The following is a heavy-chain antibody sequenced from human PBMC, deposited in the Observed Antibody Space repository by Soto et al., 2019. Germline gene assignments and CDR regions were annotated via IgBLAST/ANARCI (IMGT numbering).Heavy chain of an antibody. CDR3: ATAPGKGYGFNAFDY. V-gene: IGHV3-23*01. J-gene: IGHJ4*02. CDR1: GFTLSNYA. CDR2: ITGSGGIT. D-gene: IGHD5-18*01. Sequence: EVQLLESGGGLVQPGGSLRLSCAASGFTLSNYAMGWVRQAPGQALDWVSAITGSGGITYYADSVKGRFTISRDSSKNSLYLPMQRLRAADTAVYYCATAPGKGYGFNAFDYWRQGALLSVS.